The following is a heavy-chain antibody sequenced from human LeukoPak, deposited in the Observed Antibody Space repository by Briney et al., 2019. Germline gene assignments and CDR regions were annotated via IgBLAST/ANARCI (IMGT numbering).Heavy chain of an antibody. Sequence: SETLSLTCAVSGYSISSGYYWGWIRQPPVKGLEWIGSIYYSGSTYYNPSLKSRVTISVDTSKNQFSLKLSSVTAADTAVYYCARAMTTEDWFDPWGQGTLVTVSS. V-gene: IGHV4-38-2*01. CDR2: IYYSGST. J-gene: IGHJ5*02. CDR1: GYSISSGYY. D-gene: IGHD4-17*01. CDR3: ARAMTTEDWFDP.